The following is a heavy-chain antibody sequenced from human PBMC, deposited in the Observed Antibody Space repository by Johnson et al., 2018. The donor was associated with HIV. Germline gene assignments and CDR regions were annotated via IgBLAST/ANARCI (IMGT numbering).Heavy chain of an antibody. Sequence: QVQLVESGGGLVKPGGSLRLSCAASRFTFSDYYMSWIRQTPGKGLEWVSYISSSGITIYYADSVKGRFTISRDNAKNSLYLQVNSLRAEDTAVYYCARDDRIVGASMGAFDIWGQGTMVTVSS. V-gene: IGHV3-11*04. CDR2: ISSSGITI. CDR3: ARDDRIVGASMGAFDI. J-gene: IGHJ3*02. CDR1: RFTFSDYY. D-gene: IGHD1-26*01.